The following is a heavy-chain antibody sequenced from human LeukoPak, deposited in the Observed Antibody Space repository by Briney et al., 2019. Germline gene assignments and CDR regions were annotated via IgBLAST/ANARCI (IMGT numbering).Heavy chain of an antibody. D-gene: IGHD2-2*01. V-gene: IGHV1-18*01. Sequence: ASVKVSCKASGYTFTSYGISWVRQAPGQGLEWMGWISAYNGNTNYAQKLQGRVTMTTDTPTSTAYMELRSLRSDDTAVYYCARDKVVVVPAADHNYYYGMDVWGQGTTVTVSS. CDR3: ARDKVVVVPAADHNYYYGMDV. CDR1: GYTFTSYG. CDR2: ISAYNGNT. J-gene: IGHJ6*02.